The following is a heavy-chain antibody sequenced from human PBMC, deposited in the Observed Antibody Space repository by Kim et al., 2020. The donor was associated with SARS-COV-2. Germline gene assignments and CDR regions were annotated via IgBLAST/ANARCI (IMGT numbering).Heavy chain of an antibody. Sequence: IKPDGSADYNVDSVKGRFTISRDNAKNSLYLQMNNLRAEDTAVYYCTTGGAYWGQGTLVTVSS. J-gene: IGHJ4*02. CDR2: IKPDGSAD. V-gene: IGHV3-7*04. CDR3: TTGGAY. D-gene: IGHD3-16*01.